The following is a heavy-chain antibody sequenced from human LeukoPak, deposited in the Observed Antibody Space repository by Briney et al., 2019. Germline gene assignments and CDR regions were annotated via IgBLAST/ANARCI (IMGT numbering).Heavy chain of an antibody. Sequence: SETLSLTCTVSGGSISSSSYYWGWIRQPPGKGLEWIGSIYYSGSTYYNPSLKSRVTISVDTSKNQFSLKLSSVTAADTAVYYCARVPFRPQYYYGSGSYAPNRPDYWGQGTLVTVSS. CDR2: IYYSGST. J-gene: IGHJ4*02. D-gene: IGHD3-10*01. CDR1: GGSISSSSYY. CDR3: ARVPFRPQYYYGSGSYAPNRPDY. V-gene: IGHV4-39*07.